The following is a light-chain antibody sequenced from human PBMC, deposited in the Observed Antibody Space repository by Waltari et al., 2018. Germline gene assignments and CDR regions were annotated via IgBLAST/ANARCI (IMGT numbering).Light chain of an antibody. CDR3: QQCNNWPLT. J-gene: IGKJ4*01. Sequence: EIVMTQSPATLSVSPGERATFSRRANRMISSNLAWYQQQPGQAPRLRIYGASTRATGIPARFSGSGSGTEFTLTISSMQSEDFAVYYCQQCNNWPLTFGGGTKVEIK. V-gene: IGKV3-15*01. CDR2: GAS. CDR1: RMISSN.